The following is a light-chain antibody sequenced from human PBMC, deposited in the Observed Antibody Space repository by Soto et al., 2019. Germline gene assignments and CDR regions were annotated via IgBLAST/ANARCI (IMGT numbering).Light chain of an antibody. CDR3: TSYAGGNNV. V-gene: IGLV2-8*01. J-gene: IGLJ1*01. CDR1: SSDVGGYNY. Sequence: QSALTQPPSASGSPGQSVTISCTGTSSDVGGYNYVSWYQQHPGIVPKLMVYEVNKRPSGVPDRFSGSKSGNTASLTVSGLQDEDEADYYCTSYAGGNNVFGTGTKLTVL. CDR2: EVN.